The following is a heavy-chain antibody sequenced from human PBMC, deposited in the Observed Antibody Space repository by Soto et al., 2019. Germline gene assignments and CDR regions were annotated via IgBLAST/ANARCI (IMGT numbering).Heavy chain of an antibody. CDR1: GYTFTTYG. CDR2: ISGDNGNT. CDR3: ARDSISMIVVVTQYYQYGMDV. D-gene: IGHD3-22*01. Sequence: VASVKVSCKASGYTFTTYGLSWVRQAPGQGLEWMGWISGDNGNTNYAQKFQGRVTMTTDTSTSTAYMELRSLRSDDTAVYYCARDSISMIVVVTQYYQYGMDVWG. V-gene: IGHV1-18*01. J-gene: IGHJ6*02.